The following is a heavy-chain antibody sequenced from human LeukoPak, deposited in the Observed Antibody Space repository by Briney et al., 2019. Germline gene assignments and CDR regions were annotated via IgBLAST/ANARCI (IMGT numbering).Heavy chain of an antibody. CDR3: ARGCSSTRCYAPHNWFDP. CDR2: IYYSGST. Sequence: SETLSLTCTVSVGPISNYYWTWIRQPPGRGLEWIGYIYYSGSTNYNPSLKSRVTISVDTSKNQFSLKLSSVTAADTAAYYCARGCSSTRCYAPHNWFDPWGQGTLVTVSS. D-gene: IGHD2-2*01. V-gene: IGHV4-59*13. CDR1: VGPISNYY. J-gene: IGHJ5*02.